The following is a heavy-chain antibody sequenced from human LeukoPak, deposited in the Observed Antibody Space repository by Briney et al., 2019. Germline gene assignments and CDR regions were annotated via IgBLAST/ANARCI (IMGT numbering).Heavy chain of an antibody. J-gene: IGHJ4*02. CDR3: AKGSQYSSGWMVY. CDR2: ISGSGGST. CDR1: GGSISSGGYY. V-gene: IGHV3-23*01. D-gene: IGHD6-19*01. Sequence: LSLTCTVSGGSISSGGYYWSWVRQAPGKGLEWVSAISGSGGSTYYADSVKGRFTISRDNSKNTLYLQMNSLRAEDTAVYYCAKGSQYSSGWMVYWGQGTLVTVSS.